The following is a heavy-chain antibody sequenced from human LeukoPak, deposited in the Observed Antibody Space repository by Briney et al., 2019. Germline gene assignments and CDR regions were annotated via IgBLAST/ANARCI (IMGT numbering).Heavy chain of an antibody. D-gene: IGHD3-22*01. J-gene: IGHJ4*02. CDR2: ISSSSSTI. CDR3: AKDSALLTDSSFDY. Sequence: PGGSLRLSCAASGFTFSSYSMNWVRQAPGKGLEWVSYISSSSSTIYYADSVKGRFTISRDNAKNSLYLQMNSLRAEDTAVYYCAKDSALLTDSSFDYWGQGTLVTVSS. V-gene: IGHV3-48*01. CDR1: GFTFSSYS.